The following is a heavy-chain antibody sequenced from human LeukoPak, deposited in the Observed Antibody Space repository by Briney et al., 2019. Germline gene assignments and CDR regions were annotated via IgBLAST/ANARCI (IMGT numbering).Heavy chain of an antibody. J-gene: IGHJ4*02. Sequence: GGSLRLSCAASGFTFSSYGMHWVRQAPGKGLEWVAFIRYDGSNKYYADSVKGRFTISRDNSKNTLYLQMNSLRAEDTAVYYCAKDPNYYDSSGPLDYWGRGTLVTVSS. CDR1: GFTFSSYG. CDR2: IRYDGSNK. CDR3: AKDPNYYDSSGPLDY. V-gene: IGHV3-30*02. D-gene: IGHD3-22*01.